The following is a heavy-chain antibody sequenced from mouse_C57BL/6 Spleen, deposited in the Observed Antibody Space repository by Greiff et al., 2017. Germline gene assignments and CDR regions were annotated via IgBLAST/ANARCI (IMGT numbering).Heavy chain of an antibody. CDR3: ARRYYDYDGGFAY. CDR2: ISSGSSTI. Sequence: EVQRVESGGGLVKPGGSLKLSCAASGFTFSDYGMHWVRQAPEKGLEWVAYISSGSSTIYYADTVKGRFTISRDNAKNTLFLQMTSLRSEDTAMYYCARRYYDYDGGFAYWGQGTLVTVSA. D-gene: IGHD2-4*01. CDR1: GFTFSDYG. V-gene: IGHV5-17*01. J-gene: IGHJ3*01.